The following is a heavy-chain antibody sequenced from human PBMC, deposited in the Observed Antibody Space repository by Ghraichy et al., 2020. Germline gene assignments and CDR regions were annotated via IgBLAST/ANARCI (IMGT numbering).Heavy chain of an antibody. CDR1: GGTFSSYA. V-gene: IGHV1-69*04. CDR2: IIPILGIA. Sequence: SVKVSCKASGGTFSSYAISWVRQAPGQGLEWMGRIIPILGIANYAQKFQGRVTITADKSTSTAYMELSSLRSEDTAVYYCAREPLSVGSSPDYWGQGTLVTVSS. J-gene: IGHJ4*02. D-gene: IGHD6-6*01. CDR3: AREPLSVGSSPDY.